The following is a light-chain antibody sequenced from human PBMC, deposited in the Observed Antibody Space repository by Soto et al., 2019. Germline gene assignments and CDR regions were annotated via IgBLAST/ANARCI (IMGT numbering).Light chain of an antibody. V-gene: IGLV2-14*01. Sequence: QLVLTQPASVSGSPGQSITISCTGTNSDVGGYKYVSWYQQHPGKAPKVMIFDVSNRPSGVSNRFSGSKSGNTASLTISGLQAEDEADYYCTSYTSSGTYVFGTGIKLTVL. J-gene: IGLJ1*01. CDR2: DVS. CDR3: TSYTSSGTYV. CDR1: NSDVGGYKY.